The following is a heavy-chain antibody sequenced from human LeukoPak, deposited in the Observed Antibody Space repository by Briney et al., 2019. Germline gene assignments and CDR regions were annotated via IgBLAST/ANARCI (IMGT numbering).Heavy chain of an antibody. V-gene: IGHV3-48*03. J-gene: IGHJ4*02. CDR2: ISSSHTI. Sequence: QPGGSLRLSCAASGFTFSSYEMNWVRRAPGKGLEWVSYISSSHTIYYADSVKGRFTISRDNAKNSLYLQMNSLRAEDTAVYYCASGYGQMRGYFDYWGQGTLVTVSS. CDR3: ASGYGQMRGYFDY. D-gene: IGHD4-17*01. CDR1: GFTFSSYE.